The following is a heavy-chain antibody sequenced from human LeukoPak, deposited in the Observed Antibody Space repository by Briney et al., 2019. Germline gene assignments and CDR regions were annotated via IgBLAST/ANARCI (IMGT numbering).Heavy chain of an antibody. CDR1: GFTFSSYG. V-gene: IGHV3-33*06. Sequence: GGSLRLSCAASGFTFSSYGMHWVRQAPGKRLEWVAVIWYDGSNKYYADSVKGRFTISRDNSKNTLYVQVNSLGTEDTAAYYCAKGSYYDSSGSFYFDYWGQGTLVTVSS. CDR2: IWYDGSNK. J-gene: IGHJ4*02. CDR3: AKGSYYDSSGSFYFDY. D-gene: IGHD3-22*01.